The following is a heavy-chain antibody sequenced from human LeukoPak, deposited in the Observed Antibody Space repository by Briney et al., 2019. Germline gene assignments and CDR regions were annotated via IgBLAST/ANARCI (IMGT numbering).Heavy chain of an antibody. D-gene: IGHD2-15*01. Sequence: GGSLRLSCAASGFTFSSYAMSWVRQGPGKGLEWVSGISGRGDSTYYADSVKGRFTISRDNSKNTLYLQMNSLRAEDTAVYYCTKDGGRTIMVVAASHYWGQGTLVTVSS. V-gene: IGHV3-23*01. CDR2: ISGRGDST. CDR3: TKDGGRTIMVVAASHY. J-gene: IGHJ4*02. CDR1: GFTFSSYA.